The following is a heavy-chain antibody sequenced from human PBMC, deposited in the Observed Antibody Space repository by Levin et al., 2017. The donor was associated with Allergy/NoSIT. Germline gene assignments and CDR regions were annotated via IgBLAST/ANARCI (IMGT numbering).Heavy chain of an antibody. CDR2: ISFDGSNK. V-gene: IGHV3-30-3*01. D-gene: IGHD5-18*01. Sequence: GGSLRLSCAASGFTFSSYTMHWVRQAPGKGLEWVAVISFDGSNKYYADSVKGRFTISRDNSKNTLYLQMNSLRPEDTAVYYCARQGWIQLWFLDYWGQGTLVTVSS. J-gene: IGHJ4*02. CDR1: GFTFSSYT. CDR3: ARQGWIQLWFLDY.